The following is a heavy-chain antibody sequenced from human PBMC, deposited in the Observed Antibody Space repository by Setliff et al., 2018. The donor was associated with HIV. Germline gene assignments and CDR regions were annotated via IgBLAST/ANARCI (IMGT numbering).Heavy chain of an antibody. CDR1: GGFISSGGYY. Sequence: SETLSLTCTVSGGFISSGGYYWSWIRPPAGKGLEWIGHVYTRGTANYNPSLKIRVTISVDTSKNQFSLKLTSVTAADTAVYYCAKDRISQDSSGFYFDSWGQGNLVTVSS. D-gene: IGHD3-22*01. J-gene: IGHJ4*02. V-gene: IGHV4-61*09. CDR3: AKDRISQDSSGFYFDS. CDR2: VYTRGTA.